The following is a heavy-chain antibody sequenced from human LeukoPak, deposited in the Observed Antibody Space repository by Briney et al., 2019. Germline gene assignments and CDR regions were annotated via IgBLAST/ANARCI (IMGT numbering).Heavy chain of an antibody. Sequence: ASVKVSCKASGYTFTGYYMHWVRQAPGQGLEWMGWINPNSGGTNYAQKFQGRVTMTRDTSISTAYMELSRLRSDDTAVYYCARDRHKYYDILTGSQDPWGQGTLVTVSS. CDR1: GYTFTGYY. D-gene: IGHD3-9*01. V-gene: IGHV1-2*02. CDR3: ARDRHKYYDILTGSQDP. CDR2: INPNSGGT. J-gene: IGHJ5*02.